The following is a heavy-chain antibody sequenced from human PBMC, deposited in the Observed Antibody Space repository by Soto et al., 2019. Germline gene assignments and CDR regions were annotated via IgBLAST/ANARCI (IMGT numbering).Heavy chain of an antibody. CDR3: AREMDGYDPHYGMDV. CDR1: GFTFSSYG. CDR2: IWYDGSNK. D-gene: IGHD5-12*01. J-gene: IGHJ6*02. V-gene: IGHV3-33*01. Sequence: QVQLVESGGGVVQPGRSLRLSCAASGFTFSSYGMHWVRQAPGKVLEWVAVIWYDGSNKYYADSVKGRFTIARDNSKNTLYLQMNSLRAEDTAVYYCAREMDGYDPHYGMDVWGQGTTVTVSS.